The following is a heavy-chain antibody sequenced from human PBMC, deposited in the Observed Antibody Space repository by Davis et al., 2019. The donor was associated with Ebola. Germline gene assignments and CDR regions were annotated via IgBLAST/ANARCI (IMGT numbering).Heavy chain of an antibody. V-gene: IGHV4-31*03. CDR3: ARGPAYYFDY. J-gene: IGHJ4*02. CDR1: GGSVSIGGYY. CDR2: IYYSGTT. Sequence: LRLSCTVSGGSVSIGGYYWTWIRQHPGKGLEWIGYIYYSGTTFYNPSLKSRVTISVDTSKNQFSLKLRSVTAADTAVYYCARGPAYYFDYWGQGTLVTVSS.